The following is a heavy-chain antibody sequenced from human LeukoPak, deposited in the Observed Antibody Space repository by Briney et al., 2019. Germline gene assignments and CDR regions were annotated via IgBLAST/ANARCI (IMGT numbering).Heavy chain of an antibody. V-gene: IGHV3-30*18. CDR2: ISYDGTNK. CDR1: GFTFSNYA. D-gene: IGHD2/OR15-2a*01. CDR3: AKKSTTYYYYGMHV. J-gene: IGHJ6*02. Sequence: GGSLRLSCAASGFTFSNYAMHWVRQAPGKGLEWVAVISYDGTNKYYPDSVKGRFTISRDNSYNTLYLQVDSLTAEDTAVYYCAKKSTTYYYYGMHVWGQGTTVTVSS.